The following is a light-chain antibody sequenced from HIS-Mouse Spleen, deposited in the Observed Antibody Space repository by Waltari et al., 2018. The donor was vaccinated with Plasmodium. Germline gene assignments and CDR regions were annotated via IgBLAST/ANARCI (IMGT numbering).Light chain of an antibody. J-gene: IGLJ3*02. CDR2: KDS. V-gene: IGLV3-10*01. CDR1: SCQNKY. CDR3: YSTDSSGNHRV. Sequence: SYELTQPPSVSVSPGQTARITCSGDSCQNKYAYCYQQKSGQAPVLVIYKDSKRPSGIPERFSGSSSGTMATLTISGAQVDDEADYYCYSTDSSGNHRVFGGGTKLTVL.